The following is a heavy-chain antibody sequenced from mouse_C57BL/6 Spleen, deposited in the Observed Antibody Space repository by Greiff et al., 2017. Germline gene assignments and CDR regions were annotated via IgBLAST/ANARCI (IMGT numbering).Heavy chain of an antibody. V-gene: IGHV1-22*01. D-gene: IGHD1-1*01. CDR2: INPNNGGT. J-gene: IGHJ2*01. Sequence: EVQLQQSGPELVKPGASVKMSCKASGYTFTDYNMHWVKPSHGKSLEWIGYINPNNGGTSYNQKFKGKATLTVNKSSSTAYMELRSLTSEDSAVYYCATATRGDYFDDWGKGTTLTVSS. CDR3: ATATRGDYFDD. CDR1: GYTFTDYN.